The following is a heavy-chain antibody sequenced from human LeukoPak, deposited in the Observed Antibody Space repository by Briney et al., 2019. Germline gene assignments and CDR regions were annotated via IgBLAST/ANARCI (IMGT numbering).Heavy chain of an antibody. Sequence: SETLSLTCTVSGGSISSYYWGWIRQPPGKGLEWIGSIYYSGSTYYNPSLKSRVTISVDTSKNQFSLKLSSVTAADTAVYYCARDGDPDSSGYLPFDYWGQGTLVTVSS. J-gene: IGHJ4*02. CDR3: ARDGDPDSSGYLPFDY. V-gene: IGHV4-39*07. D-gene: IGHD3-22*01. CDR2: IYYSGST. CDR1: GGSISSYY.